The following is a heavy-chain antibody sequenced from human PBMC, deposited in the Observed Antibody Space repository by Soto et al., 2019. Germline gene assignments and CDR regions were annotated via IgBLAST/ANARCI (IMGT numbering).Heavy chain of an antibody. J-gene: IGHJ6*02. CDR2: IYYSGST. V-gene: IGHV4-30-4*01. CDR1: GGSISSGDYY. Sequence: QVQLQESGPGLVKPSQTLSLTCTVSGGSISSGDYYWSWIRQPPGKGLEWIGYIYYSGSTYYNPSLKSRVTISVDTSKNQFSMKLSSVTAADTAVYYCARDRVVGVYYYYGMDVWGQGTTVTVSS. D-gene: IGHD2-15*01. CDR3: ARDRVVGVYYYYGMDV.